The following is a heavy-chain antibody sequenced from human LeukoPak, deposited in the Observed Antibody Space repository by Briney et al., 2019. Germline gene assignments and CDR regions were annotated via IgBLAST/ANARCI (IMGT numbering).Heavy chain of an antibody. J-gene: IGHJ4*02. CDR1: GFTLSSYW. CDR2: IKEDGSEK. CDR3: ASAIGGSGWAD. Sequence: GGSLRLSCAASGFTLSSYWMHWVRQAPGKGLEWVANIKEDGSEKYCVDSVKGRFTISRDNTKNSVYLQMNSLRAEDTAVYYCASAIGGSGWADWGQGTLVTVSS. V-gene: IGHV3-7*03. D-gene: IGHD6-19*01.